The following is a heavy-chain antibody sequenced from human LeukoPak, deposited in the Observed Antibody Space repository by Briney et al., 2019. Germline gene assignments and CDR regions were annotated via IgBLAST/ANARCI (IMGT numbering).Heavy chain of an antibody. J-gene: IGHJ3*02. CDR3: AREGSAAAGSLDI. Sequence: GGSLRLSCAASGFTFSTYGMHWVRQAPGKGLEWVAVISYEGSNKYYADSVKGRFTISRDNSKNTLYLQMNSLRAEDTAVYYCAREGSAAAGSLDIWGQGTMVTVSS. CDR2: ISYEGSNK. CDR1: GFTFSTYG. D-gene: IGHD6-13*01. V-gene: IGHV3-30*03.